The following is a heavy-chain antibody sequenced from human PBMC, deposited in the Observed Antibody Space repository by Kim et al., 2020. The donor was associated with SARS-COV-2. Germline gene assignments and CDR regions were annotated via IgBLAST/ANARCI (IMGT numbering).Heavy chain of an antibody. V-gene: IGHV4-59*01. CDR3: ARVPGSGYDYYYYYGMDV. CDR2: IYYSGST. CDR1: GGSISSYY. J-gene: IGHJ6*02. Sequence: SETLSLTCTVSGGSISSYYWSWIRQPPGKGLEWIGYIYYSGSTNYNSSLKSRVTISVDTSKNQFSLKLSSVTAADTAVYYCARVPGSGYDYYYYYGMDVWGQGTTVTVSS. D-gene: IGHD5-12*01.